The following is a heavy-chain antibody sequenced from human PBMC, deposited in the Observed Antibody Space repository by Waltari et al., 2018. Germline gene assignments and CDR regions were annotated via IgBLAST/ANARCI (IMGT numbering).Heavy chain of an antibody. CDR2: IIPIFGTA. J-gene: IGHJ4*02. CDR1: GGPFSSYA. Sequence: QVQLVQSGTGVQKPVSSVKVSCKASGGPFSSYAISWLRQATGPGLEWLGGIIPIFGTANDAQKFQGRVTITADESTSTAYMELSSLRSEDTAVYYCARDRYSGYDRGGFDYWGQGTLVTVSS. CDR3: ARDRYSGYDRGGFDY. V-gene: IGHV1-69*13. D-gene: IGHD5-12*01.